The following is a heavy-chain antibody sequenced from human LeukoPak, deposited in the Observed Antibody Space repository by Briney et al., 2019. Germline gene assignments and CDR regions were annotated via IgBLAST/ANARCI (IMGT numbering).Heavy chain of an antibody. V-gene: IGHV3-NL1*01. CDR1: GFTFSSYG. D-gene: IGHD3-22*01. J-gene: IGHJ3*02. CDR2: IYSGGSTYSGGGT. Sequence: GGSLRLSCAASGFTFSSYGMHWVRQAPGKGLEWVSVIYSGGSTYSGGGTYYADSVRGRFTISRDNSKNTLYLQMNSLRAEDTAVHYCAKVKYSSGYEDDAFDIWGQGTMVTVSS. CDR3: AKVKYSSGYEDDAFDI.